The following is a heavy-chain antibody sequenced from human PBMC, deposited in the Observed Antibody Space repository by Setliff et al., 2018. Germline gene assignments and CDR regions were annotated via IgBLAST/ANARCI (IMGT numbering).Heavy chain of an antibody. CDR1: GGSISTYY. Sequence: SETLSLTCTVSGGSISTYYWSWIRRPAGKGLEWIGRVFVSGSPNYNPSLKSRVTMSVDTSKNQFSLKLTSVTAADTAMYYCARDTSSDWAAWFDPWSQGILVTVSS. D-gene: IGHD6-19*01. V-gene: IGHV4-4*07. CDR3: ARDTSSDWAAWFDP. J-gene: IGHJ5*02. CDR2: VFVSGSP.